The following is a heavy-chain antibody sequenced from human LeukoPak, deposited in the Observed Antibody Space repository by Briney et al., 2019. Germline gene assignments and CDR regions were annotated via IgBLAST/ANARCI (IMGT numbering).Heavy chain of an antibody. Sequence: PSETLSLTCAVSGGSISSGRWWSWVRQPPGKGLEWIEEIYYSGSTNYNPSHKSRVTISVDKSKNQFSLNLSSVTAADTAVYYCARSIVVAGIVSDYYYYAMDVWGPGTTVTVSS. V-gene: IGHV4-4*02. D-gene: IGHD6-19*01. CDR3: ARSIVVAGIVSDYYYYAMDV. J-gene: IGHJ6*02. CDR1: GGSISSGRW. CDR2: IYYSGST.